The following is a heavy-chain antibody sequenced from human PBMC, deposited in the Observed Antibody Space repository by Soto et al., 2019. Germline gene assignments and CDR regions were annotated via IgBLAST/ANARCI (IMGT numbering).Heavy chain of an antibody. CDR3: ATFPGGDPYNWFDP. CDR2: IIPIFGTA. Sequence: SVKVSCKASGGTFSSYAISWVRQAPGQGLEWMGGIIPIFGTANYAQKFQGRVTITADESTSTAYMELSSLRSEDTAVYYCATFPGGDPYNWFDPWGQGTLVTVS. V-gene: IGHV1-69*13. CDR1: GGTFSSYA. D-gene: IGHD1-26*01. J-gene: IGHJ5*02.